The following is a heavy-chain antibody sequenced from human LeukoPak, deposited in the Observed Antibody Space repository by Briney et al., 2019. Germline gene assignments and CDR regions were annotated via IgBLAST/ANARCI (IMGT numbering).Heavy chain of an antibody. CDR1: GFTFSSYG. J-gene: IGHJ4*02. CDR2: IWYDGSNK. Sequence: PGGSLRLSCAASGFTFSSYGMHWARQAPGKGLEWVAVIWYDGSNKYYADSVKGRFTISRDNSKDTLYLQMNSLRAEDTAVYYCARARHGILTGYYLDYWGQGTLVTVSS. CDR3: ARARHGILTGYYLDY. V-gene: IGHV3-33*01. D-gene: IGHD3-9*01.